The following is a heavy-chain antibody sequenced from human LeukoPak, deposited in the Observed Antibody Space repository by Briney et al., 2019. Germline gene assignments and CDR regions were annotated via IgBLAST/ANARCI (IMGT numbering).Heavy chain of an antibody. CDR3: ARGRGYSYGFY. V-gene: IGHV4-39*07. Sequence: PSETLSLTCTVSGVSISSSYYHWGWIRQPPGKGLEWIGEINHSGSTNYNPSLKSRVTISVDTSKNQFSLKLSSVTAADTAVYYCARGRGYSYGFYWGQGTLVTVSS. CDR1: GVSISSSYYH. CDR2: INHSGST. J-gene: IGHJ4*02. D-gene: IGHD5-18*01.